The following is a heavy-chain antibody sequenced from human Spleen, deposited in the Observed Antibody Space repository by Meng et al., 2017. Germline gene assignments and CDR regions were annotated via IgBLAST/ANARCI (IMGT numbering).Heavy chain of an antibody. CDR2: ISAYNGNT. V-gene: IGHV1-18*01. CDR3: ARDRIVGIVATIGNDY. D-gene: IGHD5-12*01. CDR1: GYTCTSYG. Sequence: QVQPVQVEAEGKKPGASVTVSCKASGYTCTSYGISWVRQAPGQGLEWMGWISAYNGNTNYAQKLQGRVTMTTDTSTSTAYMELRSLRSDDTAVYYCARDRIVGIVATIGNDYWGQGTLVTVSS. J-gene: IGHJ4*02.